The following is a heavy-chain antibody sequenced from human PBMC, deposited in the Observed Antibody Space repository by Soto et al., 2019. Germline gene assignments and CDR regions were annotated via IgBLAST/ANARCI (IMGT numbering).Heavy chain of an antibody. CDR3: ARADQVTTVTTALYYGMDV. Sequence: GGSLRLSCAASGFTFSSYGMHWVRQAPGKGLEWVAVIWYDGSNKYYADSVKGRFTISRDNSKNTLYLQMNSLRAEDTAVYYCARADQVTTVTTALYYGMDVWGQGTTVTVSS. V-gene: IGHV3-33*01. CDR1: GFTFSSYG. CDR2: IWYDGSNK. D-gene: IGHD4-4*01. J-gene: IGHJ6*02.